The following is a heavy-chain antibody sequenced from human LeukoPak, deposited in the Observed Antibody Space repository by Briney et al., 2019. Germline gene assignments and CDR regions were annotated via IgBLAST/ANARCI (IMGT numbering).Heavy chain of an antibody. J-gene: IGHJ6*03. CDR2: IYSGGST. Sequence: GGSLRPSCAASGFTFSSNYMCWVRQAPGKGLEWVSVIYSGGSTYYSDSVKGRFTISRDNSKNTLYLQMNSLRAEDTAVYYCARGKGYYYYMDVWGKGTTVTVSS. V-gene: IGHV3-53*01. CDR3: ARGKGYYYYMDV. D-gene: IGHD3-10*01. CDR1: GFTFSSNY.